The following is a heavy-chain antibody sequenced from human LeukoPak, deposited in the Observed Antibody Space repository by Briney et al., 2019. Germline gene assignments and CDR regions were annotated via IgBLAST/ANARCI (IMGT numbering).Heavy chain of an antibody. V-gene: IGHV4-34*01. D-gene: IGHD6-13*01. CDR1: GGSFSGYY. J-gene: IGHJ5*02. Sequence: PSETLSLTCAVYGGSFSGYYWSWIRQPPGKGLEWIGEINHSGSTNYNPSLKSRVTISVDTSKNQFSLKLSSVTAADTAVYYCARHRLRRSWYVDPWGQGTLVTVSS. CDR2: INHSGST. CDR3: ARHRLRRSWYVDP.